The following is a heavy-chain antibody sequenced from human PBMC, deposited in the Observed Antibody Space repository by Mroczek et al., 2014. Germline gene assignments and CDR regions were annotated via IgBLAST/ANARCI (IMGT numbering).Heavy chain of an antibody. Sequence: QVQLVQSGAEVKKPGASVKVSCKASGYTFTGYYMHWVRQAPGQGLEWMGWINPNSGGTNYAQKFQGRVTMTRDTSISTAYMELSRLRSDDTAVYYCARLVVDIVVVPAAIQRDYWGQGTLVTVSS. CDR1: GYTFTGYY. V-gene: IGHV1-2*02. D-gene: IGHD2-2*02. CDR3: ARLVVDIVVVPAAIQRDY. J-gene: IGHJ4*02. CDR2: INPNSGGT.